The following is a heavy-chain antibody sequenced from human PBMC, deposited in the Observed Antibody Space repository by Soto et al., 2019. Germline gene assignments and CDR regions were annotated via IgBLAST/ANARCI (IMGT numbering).Heavy chain of an antibody. D-gene: IGHD3-22*01. CDR1: GGSISSYY. J-gene: IGHJ4*02. CDR2: IYYSGST. V-gene: IGHV4-59*01. CDR3: ARWSSGHWGVGYSNFDY. Sequence: SETLSLTCTVSGGSISSYYWSWIRQPPGKGLEWIGYIYYSGSTNYNPSLKSRVTISVDTSKNQFSLKLSSVTAADTAVYYCARWSSGHWGVGYSNFDYWGQGTMVTVYS.